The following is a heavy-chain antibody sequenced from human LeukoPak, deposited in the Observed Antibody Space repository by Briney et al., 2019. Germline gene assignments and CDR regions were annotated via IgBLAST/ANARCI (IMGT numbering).Heavy chain of an antibody. J-gene: IGHJ6*02. Sequence: GGSLRLSCAASGFTFSSYGMRWVRQAPGKGLEWVSGIVGSGATTNYADSVKGRFTISRDNSKNTLYLQMNSLRAEDTAVYYCAKQSAAIIYYYYGMDVWGQGTTVTVSS. CDR1: GFTFSSYG. CDR2: IVGSGATT. V-gene: IGHV3-23*01. CDR3: AKQSAAIIYYYYGMDV. D-gene: IGHD2-2*01.